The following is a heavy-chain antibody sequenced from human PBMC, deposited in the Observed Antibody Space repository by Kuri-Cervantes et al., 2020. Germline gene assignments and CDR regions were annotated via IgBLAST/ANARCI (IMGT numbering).Heavy chain of an antibody. CDR3: ARGRDYDYIWGSYRPRDAFDI. CDR1: GGSFSGYY. CDR2: INHSGST. Sequence: GSLRLSCAVYGGSFSGYYWSWIRLPPGKGLEWIGEINHSGSTNYNPSLKSRVTISVDTSKNQFSLKLSSVTAADTAVYYCARGRDYDYIWGSYRPRDAFDIWGQGTMVTVSS. D-gene: IGHD3-16*02. J-gene: IGHJ3*02. V-gene: IGHV4-34*01.